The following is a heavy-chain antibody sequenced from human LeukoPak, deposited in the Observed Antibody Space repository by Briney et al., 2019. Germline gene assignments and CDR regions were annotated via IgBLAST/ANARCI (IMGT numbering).Heavy chain of an antibody. CDR3: ARGSPGVRFDP. CDR2: ISYSGRT. V-gene: IGHV4-39*07. J-gene: IGHJ5*02. Sequence: SETLSLTCTVSGGSISSSSYFWAWIRQPPGKGLEWIGSISYSGRTYYSPSLRSRLTISVDSSKNQFSLKLSSVTAADTAVYYCARGSPGVRFDPWGQGTLVTVSS. CDR1: GGSISSSSYF. D-gene: IGHD3-10*01.